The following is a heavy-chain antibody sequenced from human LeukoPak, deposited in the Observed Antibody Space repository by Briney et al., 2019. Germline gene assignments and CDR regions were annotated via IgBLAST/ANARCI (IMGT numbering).Heavy chain of an antibody. V-gene: IGHV3-30*03. D-gene: IGHD1-26*01. CDR1: GFTLSNYG. CDR3: ASPSGSYYWDAFDI. J-gene: IGHJ3*02. CDR2: ISYDGNYK. Sequence: PGGSLRLSCAASGFTLSNYGIHWVRQAPGKGLEWVAVISYDGNYKYYADSVKGRFTISRDNSKNTLFLQMNSLRAEDTATYYCASPSGSYYWDAFDIWGQGTMVTVSS.